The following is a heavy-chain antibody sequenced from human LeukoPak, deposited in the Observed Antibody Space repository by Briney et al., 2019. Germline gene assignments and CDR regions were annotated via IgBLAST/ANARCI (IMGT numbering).Heavy chain of an antibody. CDR1: GGSISNYY. J-gene: IGHJ4*02. CDR3: ARCINSGLDY. Sequence: PSETLSLTCTVSGGSISNYYWSWIRQPPGKGLEWIGFIYYTGSTSYNPSLKSRVTISVDTSKSQFSLKLSYVNAADTAVYYCARCINSGLDYWGQGTLVTVSS. CDR2: IYYTGST. D-gene: IGHD2-8*01. V-gene: IGHV4-59*08.